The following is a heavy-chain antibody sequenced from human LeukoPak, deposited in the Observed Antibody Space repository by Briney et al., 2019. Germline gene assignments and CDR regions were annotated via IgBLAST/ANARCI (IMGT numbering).Heavy chain of an antibody. CDR3: ARSRDGYNWSAFDY. D-gene: IGHD5-24*01. CDR1: GFTVSSNY. J-gene: IGHJ4*02. Sequence: PGGSLRLSCAASGFTVSSNYMSWVRQAPGKGLEWVSVIYSGGSTYYADSVKGRFTISRDNSKNTLYLQMNSLRAEDTAVYYCARSRDGYNWSAFDYWGQGTLVTVSS. CDR2: IYSGGST. V-gene: IGHV3-66*01.